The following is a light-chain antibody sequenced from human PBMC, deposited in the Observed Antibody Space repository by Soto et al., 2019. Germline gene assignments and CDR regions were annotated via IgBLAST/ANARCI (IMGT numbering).Light chain of an antibody. CDR1: QSVSNSY. Sequence: EIVLTQSPGTLSLSPGERATLSCRASQSVSNSYLAWYQQKPGQAPRLLIYGVSSRATGIPDRFSGSGSGTEFTLTISSLQPDDFATYYCQHYNSYSEAFGQGTKVELK. V-gene: IGKV3-20*01. CDR3: QHYNSYSEA. CDR2: GVS. J-gene: IGKJ1*01.